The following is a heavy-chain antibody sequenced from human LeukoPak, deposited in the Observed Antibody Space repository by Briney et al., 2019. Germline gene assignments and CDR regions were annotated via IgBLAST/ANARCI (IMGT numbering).Heavy chain of an antibody. D-gene: IGHD6-25*01. CDR3: AREGSGSYYFDY. V-gene: IGHV3-53*01. CDR1: GFTVSDTY. CDR2: IYSGGTT. J-gene: IGHJ4*02. Sequence: AGGSLRLSCAASGFTVSDTYMSWVRQAPGERLEWVSVIYSGGTTYYADSVKGRFTISRDNSKNTLYLQMNSLRAEDTAVYYCAREGSGSYYFDYWGQGTLVTVSS.